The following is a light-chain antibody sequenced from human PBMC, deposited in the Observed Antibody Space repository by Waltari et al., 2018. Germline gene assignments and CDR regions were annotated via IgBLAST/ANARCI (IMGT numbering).Light chain of an antibody. J-gene: IGKJ1*01. CDR1: QTVRNNY. Sequence: EIVLTQSPGTLSVSPGERATLSCRASQTVRNNYLAWYQQKPGQAPRLLFYEVSNRASGTPDRFSGSGSGTDFTLTSSRLEPEDFAVYYCQQYGNSRTFGQGTKVDMK. CDR2: EVS. CDR3: QQYGNSRT. V-gene: IGKV3-20*01.